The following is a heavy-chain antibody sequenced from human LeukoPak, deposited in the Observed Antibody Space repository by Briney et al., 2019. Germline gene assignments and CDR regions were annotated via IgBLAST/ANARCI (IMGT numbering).Heavy chain of an antibody. D-gene: IGHD5-24*01. V-gene: IGHV3-48*01. Sequence: GGSLRLSCAASGLRFSDYSMNWVRQAPGKGLEWISYIGISSGNTNYADSVKGRFTISGDKAKNSLYLQMNSLRVEDTAVYYCARDYKYAFDNWGQGTLVTVSS. CDR2: IGISSGNT. CDR1: GLRFSDYS. CDR3: ARDYKYAFDN. J-gene: IGHJ4*02.